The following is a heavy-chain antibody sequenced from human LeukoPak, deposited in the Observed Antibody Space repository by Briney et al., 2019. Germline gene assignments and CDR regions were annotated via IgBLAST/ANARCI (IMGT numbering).Heavy chain of an antibody. J-gene: IGHJ4*02. CDR2: IYPGDSDT. CDR1: GYSFTTYW. Sequence: GESLKISCKGSGYSFTTYWIVWVRQMPGKGLEWTGIIYPGDSDTRYSPSFQGQVTISADKSISTTYLRWSSLKASDTAMYYCARPSSGYYEYYFDSWGQGTLVTVSS. D-gene: IGHD3-22*01. V-gene: IGHV5-51*01. CDR3: ARPSSGYYEYYFDS.